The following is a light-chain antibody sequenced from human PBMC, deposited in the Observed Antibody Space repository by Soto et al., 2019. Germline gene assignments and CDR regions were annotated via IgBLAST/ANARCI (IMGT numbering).Light chain of an antibody. J-gene: IGLJ1*01. V-gene: IGLV2-14*01. CDR1: SSDIGTYNH. CDR2: EDI. CDR3: CSYTTSSTLV. Sequence: QSVLTQPASVSGSPGQSIAISCAGTSSDIGTYNHVSWYQQHPGKAPQLIIYEDINRPSELSSRFSGSKSGNTASLTISGLQAEDEADYFCCSYTTSSTLVCGTGTKVTVL.